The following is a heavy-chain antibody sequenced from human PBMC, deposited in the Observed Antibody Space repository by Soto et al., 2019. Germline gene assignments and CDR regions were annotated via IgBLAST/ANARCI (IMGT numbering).Heavy chain of an antibody. J-gene: IGHJ5*02. CDR2: IPSRGRP. Sequence: QVQLRESSPGLVKPSQTLSLTCSVSGASVAGGSYYWSWVRQPPRKGLEWIGYIPSRGRPFYNPSLTSRGTISADTSKNQLSLQLTSVTAADTAVYYCARDTYSGYDFGLWGQGTLVTVSS. CDR3: ARDTYSGYDFGL. D-gene: IGHD5-12*01. CDR1: GASVAGGSYY. V-gene: IGHV4-30-4*01.